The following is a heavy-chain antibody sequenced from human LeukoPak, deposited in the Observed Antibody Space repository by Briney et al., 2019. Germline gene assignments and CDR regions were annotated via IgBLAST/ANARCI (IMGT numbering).Heavy chain of an antibody. Sequence: SETLSLTCTVSGGSISSYYWSWIRQPPGKDLEWIGYIYYSGSTNYNPSLKSRVTISVDTSKNQFSLKLSSVTAADTAVYYCARIPYNWNDGYYFDYWGQGTLVTVSS. D-gene: IGHD1-1*01. CDR2: IYYSGST. J-gene: IGHJ4*02. CDR1: GGSISSYY. V-gene: IGHV4-59*01. CDR3: ARIPYNWNDGYYFDY.